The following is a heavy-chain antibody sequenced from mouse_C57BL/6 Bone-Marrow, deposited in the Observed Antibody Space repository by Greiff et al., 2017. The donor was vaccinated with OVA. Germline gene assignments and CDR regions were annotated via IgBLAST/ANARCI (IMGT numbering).Heavy chain of an antibody. CDR2: IYPGSGNT. Sequence: QVQLKQSGAELVRPGASVKLSCKASGSTFTDYYINWVKQRPGQGLEWIARIYPGSGNTYYNEKFKGKATLTAEKSSSTAYMQLSSLTSEDAAVYFCARPRNYDYDGYAMDYWGQGTSVTVSS. CDR1: GSTFTDYY. D-gene: IGHD2-4*01. J-gene: IGHJ4*01. V-gene: IGHV1-76*01. CDR3: ARPRNYDYDGYAMDY.